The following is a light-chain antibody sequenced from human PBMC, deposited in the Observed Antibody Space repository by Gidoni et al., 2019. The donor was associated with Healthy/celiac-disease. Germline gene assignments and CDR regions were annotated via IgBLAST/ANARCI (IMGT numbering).Light chain of an antibody. CDR2: AAS. J-gene: IGKJ5*01. Sequence: IHMTQSPSSLSASVGDRVTITCRASQGIRNALGWYQQKPGKAPKLLIYAASSLQSGVPSRFSGSGSGTDFTLTISSLQPEDFATYYCLQDYNYPPTFGQGTRLEIK. CDR3: LQDYNYPPT. V-gene: IGKV1-6*01. CDR1: QGIRNA.